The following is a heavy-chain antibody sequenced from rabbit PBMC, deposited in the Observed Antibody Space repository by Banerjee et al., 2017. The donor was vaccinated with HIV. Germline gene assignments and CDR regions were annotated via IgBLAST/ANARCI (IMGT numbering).Heavy chain of an antibody. J-gene: IGHJ6*01. CDR3: ARDRGYSYAASIFRVTTEYGRLDL. CDR1: GLDFSSSYW. Sequence: QEQLVESGGGLVQPEGSLTLTCKASGLDFSSSYWICRVRQAPGKGLEWIACIYAGTSGSTYYASWAKGRFTISKTSSTTVTLQMSSLTAADTATYFCARDRGYSYAASIFRVTTEYGRLDLWGPGTLVTVS. D-gene: IGHD4-2*01. CDR2: IYAGTSGST. V-gene: IGHV1S45*01.